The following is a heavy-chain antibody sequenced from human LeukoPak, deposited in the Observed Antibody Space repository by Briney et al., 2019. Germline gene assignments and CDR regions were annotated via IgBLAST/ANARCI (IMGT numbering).Heavy chain of an antibody. D-gene: IGHD1-26*01. Sequence: ASVKVSCKASGYTFTSYGISWVRQAPGQGLEWMGWISAYNGNTNYAQKLQGRVTMSTDTSTSTAYMELKSLRSDDTAVYYCARDSARPVGATGPAFDYWGQGTLVTVSS. V-gene: IGHV1-18*01. CDR2: ISAYNGNT. CDR3: ARDSARPVGATGPAFDY. J-gene: IGHJ4*02. CDR1: GYTFTSYG.